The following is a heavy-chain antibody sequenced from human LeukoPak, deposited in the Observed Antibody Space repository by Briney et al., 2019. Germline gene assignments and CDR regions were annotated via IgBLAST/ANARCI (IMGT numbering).Heavy chain of an antibody. CDR2: MHPNSGNT. CDR3: ARVSPYYYGSGRFDF. J-gene: IGHJ3*01. D-gene: IGHD3-10*01. CDR1: GHTFTSYD. Sequence: ASVELLCKASGHTFTSYDINWVRQATGQGLVWMGWMHPNSGNTGYAQKFQGRVTMTRNTSISTAYMELSSLRSEDAAVYYCARVSPYYYGSGRFDFWGQGTMVTVSS. V-gene: IGHV1-8*01.